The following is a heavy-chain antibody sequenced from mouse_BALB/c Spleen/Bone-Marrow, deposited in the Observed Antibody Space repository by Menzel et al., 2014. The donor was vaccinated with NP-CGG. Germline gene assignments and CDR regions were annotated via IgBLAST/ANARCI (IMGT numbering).Heavy chain of an antibody. V-gene: IGHV1S56*01. CDR2: IYPGDGST. Sequence: QVQLQQSGPELVKPGASVKMSCKASGYTFTSYYIHWVKQRPGQGLEWIGWIYPGDGSTKYNEKFKGKTTLTADKSSSTAYMLLSSLTSEDSAICFCARGGGMDYWGQGTSVTVSS. CDR1: GYTFTSYY. J-gene: IGHJ4*01. CDR3: ARGGGMDY.